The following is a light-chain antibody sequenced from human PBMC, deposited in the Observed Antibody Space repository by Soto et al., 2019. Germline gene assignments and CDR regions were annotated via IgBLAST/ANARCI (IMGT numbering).Light chain of an antibody. Sequence: EIVLTQSPATLSLSPGERATLSCRASQSVGSFLAWYQQKPGQAPRLLIYGASNRATGIPARFSGSGSGTDFTLTISRLEPEDFAVYYCQQYGTSPRTFGHGTKVDIK. J-gene: IGKJ1*01. CDR3: QQYGTSPRT. CDR2: GAS. CDR1: QSVGSF. V-gene: IGKV3-11*01.